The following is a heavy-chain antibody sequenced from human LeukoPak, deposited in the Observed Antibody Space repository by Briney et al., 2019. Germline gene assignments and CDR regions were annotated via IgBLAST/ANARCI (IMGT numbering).Heavy chain of an antibody. Sequence: GGSLRLSCAASGFTFSSYSMNWVRQAPGKGLEWVSYIRSSGSPIYYADSVRGRFTISRDNAKNSLYLQMNSLRDEDTTVYYCVRDPDALDFWGQGTPVTVSS. V-gene: IGHV3-48*02. CDR1: GFTFSSYS. J-gene: IGHJ4*02. CDR2: IRSSGSPI. CDR3: VRDPDALDF.